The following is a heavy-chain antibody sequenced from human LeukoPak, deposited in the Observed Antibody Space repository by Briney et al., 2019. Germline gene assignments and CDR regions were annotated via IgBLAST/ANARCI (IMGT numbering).Heavy chain of an antibody. D-gene: IGHD5-24*01. J-gene: IGHJ5*02. CDR1: GAAVISSTYF. CDR3: ARERSMAAGAS. V-gene: IGHV4-39*07. CDR2: ISYSGST. Sequence: PSETLSLTCTVSGAAVISSTYFCGWIRQPPGKGLEWIGSISYSGSTYYNPSLKSRVTISVDTSKNQFSLDLSSVTAADTAVYFCARERSMAAGASWGQGTLVTVSS.